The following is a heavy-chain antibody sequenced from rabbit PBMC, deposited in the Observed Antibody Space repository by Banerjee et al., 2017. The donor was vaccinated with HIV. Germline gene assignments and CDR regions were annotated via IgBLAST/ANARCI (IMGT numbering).Heavy chain of an antibody. J-gene: IGHJ2*01. CDR3: ARLHPGTSVYTGAFDP. D-gene: IGHD8-1*01. CDR1: GFTFSSYW. CDR2: IYVGGGDSA. V-gene: IGHV1S45*01. Sequence: QEQLEESGGDLVKPEGSLTLTCTASGFTFSSYWMCWVRQAPGKGLEWIACIYVGGGDSADYAGWAKGRFTISRTSSTTVTLQMTSLTAADTATYFCARLHPGTSVYTGAFDPWGQGTLVTVS.